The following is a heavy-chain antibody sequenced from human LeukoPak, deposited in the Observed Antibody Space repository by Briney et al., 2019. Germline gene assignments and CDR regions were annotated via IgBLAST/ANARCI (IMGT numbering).Heavy chain of an antibody. Sequence: MPGVSLRLSCAASGFTFSSYSMNWVRQDPGKGLEWVSSISSSSSYIYYADSVKGRFTISRDNAKNSLYLQMNSLRAEDTAVYYCARDGRDGSGSYKSEYFQHWGQGTLVTVSS. D-gene: IGHD3-10*01. CDR2: ISSSSSYI. V-gene: IGHV3-21*01. J-gene: IGHJ1*01. CDR1: GFTFSSYS. CDR3: ARDGRDGSGSYKSEYFQH.